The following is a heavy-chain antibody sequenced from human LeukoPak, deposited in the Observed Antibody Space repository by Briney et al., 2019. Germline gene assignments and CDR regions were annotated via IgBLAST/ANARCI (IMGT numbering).Heavy chain of an antibody. CDR3: AKWGDYDVLTGYYVSDF. J-gene: IGHJ4*02. CDR2: ISGRSDNT. CDR1: GFIFSNYA. V-gene: IGHV3-23*01. D-gene: IGHD3-9*01. Sequence: GGSLRLSCAASGFIFSNYAMYWVRQAPGKGLEWVSAISGRSDNTYYADSVKGRLTLSRDSSKNTLYLQMNSLRADDTAVYYCAKWGDYDVLTGYYVSDFWGQGTLVTVSS.